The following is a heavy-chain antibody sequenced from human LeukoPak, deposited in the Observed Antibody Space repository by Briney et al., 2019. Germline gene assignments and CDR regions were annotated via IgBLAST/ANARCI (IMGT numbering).Heavy chain of an antibody. D-gene: IGHD2-15*01. J-gene: IGHJ4*02. V-gene: IGHV4-4*07. CDR3: AREINRVTPTPTRSFDQ. CDR2: IYSSENT. CDR1: SGSISSYY. Sequence: SETLSLTCTVSSGSISSYYWTWIRQPAGKGLEWIGRIYSSENTNYNPSLKSRVTMSVDTSKNQFSLNLNSVTAADTAVYFRAREINRVTPTPTRSFDQWGQGILVTVSS.